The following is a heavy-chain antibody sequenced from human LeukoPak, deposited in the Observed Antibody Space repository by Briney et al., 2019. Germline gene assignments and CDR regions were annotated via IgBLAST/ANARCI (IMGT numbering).Heavy chain of an antibody. D-gene: IGHD2-15*01. Sequence: PSETLSLICTVSGGSVSSGSYYWSWIRQPPGKGLEWIGYIYYSGSTNYNPSLKSRVTISVDTSKNQFSLKLSSVTAADTAVYYCAREGYCSGDSCYSGSPDDAFDIWGQGTMVTVSS. J-gene: IGHJ3*02. CDR3: AREGYCSGDSCYSGSPDDAFDI. V-gene: IGHV4-61*01. CDR1: GGSVSSGSYY. CDR2: IYYSGST.